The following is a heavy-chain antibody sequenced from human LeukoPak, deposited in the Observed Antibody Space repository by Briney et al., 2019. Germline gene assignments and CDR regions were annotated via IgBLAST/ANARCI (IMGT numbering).Heavy chain of an antibody. CDR2: IYYSGST. J-gene: IGHJ5*02. CDR1: GGSISSSSYY. CDR3: ARVYCSGGSCYNWFDP. Sequence: PSETLSLTCTVSGGSISSSSYYWGWIRQPPGKGLEWIGSIYYSGSTYYNPSLKSRVTISVDTSKYQFSLKLSSVTAADTAVYYCARVYCSGGSCYNWFDPWGQGTLVTVSS. V-gene: IGHV4-39*01. D-gene: IGHD2-15*01.